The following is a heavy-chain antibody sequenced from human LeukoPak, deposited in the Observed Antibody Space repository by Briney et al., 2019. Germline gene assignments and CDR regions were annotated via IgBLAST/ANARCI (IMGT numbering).Heavy chain of an antibody. D-gene: IGHD2-8*01. CDR2: IKSKANSYET. CDR1: GFTCSGSA. J-gene: IGHJ4*02. Sequence: GGSLKLSCAVSGFTCSGSAMSWVGQASGKGREGFVRIKSKANSYETEYAESVKGRFTTSRDDSGNTAYLQMDSLKTEDTAVYYCAIRDRNMVNVDYWGQGTLVTVSS. V-gene: IGHV3-73*01. CDR3: AIRDRNMVNVDY.